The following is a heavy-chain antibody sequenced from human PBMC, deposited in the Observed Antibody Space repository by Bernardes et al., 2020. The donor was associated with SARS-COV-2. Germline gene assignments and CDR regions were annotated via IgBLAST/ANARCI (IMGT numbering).Heavy chain of an antibody. V-gene: IGHV4-30-4*01. D-gene: IGHD3-3*01. CDR2: IYYSGST. J-gene: IGHJ6*02. Sequence: SETLSLTCTVSGGSISSGDYYWSWIRQPPGKGLEWIGYIYYSGSTYYNPSLKSRVTISVDTSKNQFSLKLSSVTAADPAVYYCARDALGSITIFGVVTRHGMDVWGQGTTVTVSS. CDR1: GGSISSGDYY. CDR3: ARDALGSITIFGVVTRHGMDV.